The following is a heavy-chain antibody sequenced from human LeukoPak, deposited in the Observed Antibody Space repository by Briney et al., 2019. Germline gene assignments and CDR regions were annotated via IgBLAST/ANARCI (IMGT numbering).Heavy chain of an antibody. V-gene: IGHV1-2*02. CDR3: ARDKKYSGYDHFDY. CDR1: GYTFTGYY. CDR2: INPNSGGT. Sequence: GASVKVSCKASGYTFTGYYMHWVRQAPGQGLEWMGWINPNSGGTNYAQKFQGRVTMTRYTSISTAYMELSRLRSDDTAVYYCARDKKYSGYDHFDYWGQGTLVTVSS. J-gene: IGHJ4*02. D-gene: IGHD5-12*01.